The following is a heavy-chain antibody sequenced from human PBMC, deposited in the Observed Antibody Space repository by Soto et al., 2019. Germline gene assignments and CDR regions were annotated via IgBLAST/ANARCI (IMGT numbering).Heavy chain of an antibody. Sequence: SEPLSLTCSVSGGSISGSYWSWIRHSPGKGLEWLGYVYYTGSTNYSPSLRSRVSTSVDTSKNEFSLRLSSVTAADTAVYFCARSVAVPGAHIDYWGQGTQVTVSS. J-gene: IGHJ4*02. CDR2: VYYTGST. V-gene: IGHV4-59*01. CDR1: GGSISGSY. D-gene: IGHD6-19*01. CDR3: ARSVAVPGAHIDY.